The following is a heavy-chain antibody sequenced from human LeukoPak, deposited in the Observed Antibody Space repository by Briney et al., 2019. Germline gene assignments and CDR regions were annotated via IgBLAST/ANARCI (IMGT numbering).Heavy chain of an antibody. CDR2: TYYRSKWYN. V-gene: IGHV6-1*01. CDR3: AREGNRRGSSGWYGVPTWFDP. D-gene: IGHD6-19*01. J-gene: IGHJ5*02. Sequence: SQTLSLTCAISGDSVSSNSAAWNWIRQSPSRGLEWLGRTYYRSKWYNDYAVSVKSRITINPDTSKNQFSLQLNSVTPEDTAVYYCAREGNRRGSSGWYGVPTWFDPWGQGTLVTVSS. CDR1: GDSVSSNSAA.